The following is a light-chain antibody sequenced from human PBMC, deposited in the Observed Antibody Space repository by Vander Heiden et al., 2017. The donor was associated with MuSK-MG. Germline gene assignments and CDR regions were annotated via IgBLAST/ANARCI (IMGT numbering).Light chain of an antibody. V-gene: IGKV3-15*01. CDR1: QSVSSN. CDR2: GAS. J-gene: IGKJ1*01. Sequence: EIVMTQSPATLSVSPGEGATLSCRASQSVSSNLAWYQHKPGQAPRLLIYGASTRATGVPARFSGSGSGTEFTLSISSLQSEDFAVYCCQQVHNWPITFGQGTKVEIK. CDR3: QQVHNWPIT.